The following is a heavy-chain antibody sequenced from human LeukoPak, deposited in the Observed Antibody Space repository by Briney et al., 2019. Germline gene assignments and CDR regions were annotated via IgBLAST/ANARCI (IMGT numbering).Heavy chain of an antibody. CDR2: ISSGGGRT. CDR3: AKDHDSSGYYPQQLEY. CDR1: GFTFGKYA. Sequence: GGSLRLSCAASGFTFGKYAMNWVRQAPWKGLEWLSLISSGGGRTYYADSVKGRFTISRDNSKSTLSLQMNSLGAEDTALYYCAKDHDSSGYYPQQLEYWGQGTLVTVSS. J-gene: IGHJ4*02. D-gene: IGHD3-22*01. V-gene: IGHV3-23*01.